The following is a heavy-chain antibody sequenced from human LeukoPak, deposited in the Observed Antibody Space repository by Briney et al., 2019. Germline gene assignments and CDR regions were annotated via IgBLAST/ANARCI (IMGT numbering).Heavy chain of an antibody. CDR1: GFSVSNNH. CDR2: NHTDGTT. Sequence: PGGSLRLSCAVSGFSVSNNHMSWVRQAPGKGPEWVSVNHTDGTTDYADAVQGRFTVSRHNSRNTLYLQMDSLRADDTAVYYCARGYSGYDPFDYWGQGTLVTVSS. D-gene: IGHD5-12*01. V-gene: IGHV3-53*01. J-gene: IGHJ4*02. CDR3: ARGYSGYDPFDY.